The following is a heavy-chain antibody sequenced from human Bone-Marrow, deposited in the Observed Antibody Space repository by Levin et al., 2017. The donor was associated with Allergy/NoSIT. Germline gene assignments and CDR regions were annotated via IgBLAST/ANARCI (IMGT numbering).Heavy chain of an antibody. D-gene: IGHD2-15*01. CDR2: INEDAREK. Sequence: GGSLRLSCAASGFTFSRYWMSWVRQAPGKGLEWVANINEDAREKYYVDSVKGRFTISRENTENSLYLQMNSLRAEDTAIYYCARGYCSAGRCYGAGYDYWGQGTLITVSS. J-gene: IGHJ4*02. CDR1: GFTFSRYW. CDR3: ARGYCSAGRCYGAGYDY. V-gene: IGHV3-7*01.